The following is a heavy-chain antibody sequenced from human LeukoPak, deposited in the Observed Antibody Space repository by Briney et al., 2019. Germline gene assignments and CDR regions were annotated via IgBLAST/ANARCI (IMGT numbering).Heavy chain of an antibody. CDR2: TYYRSKWNN. V-gene: IGHV6-1*01. CDR3: ARYSGLGVPDY. D-gene: IGHD2-21*01. Sequence: SQTLSLTCAISGDSVSSKSAVWNWIRQSPSGGLEWLGRTYYRSKWNNDYAVSVRGRITINPDTSKNQFSLLLNSVTPEDTAMYYCARYSGLGVPDYWGQGTLVTVSS. CDR1: GDSVSSKSAV. J-gene: IGHJ4*02.